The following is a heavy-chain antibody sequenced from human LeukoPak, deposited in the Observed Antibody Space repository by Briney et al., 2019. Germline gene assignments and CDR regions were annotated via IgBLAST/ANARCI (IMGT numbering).Heavy chain of an antibody. CDR1: SGSLSSYY. D-gene: IGHD3-10*01. CDR2: INTGGTS. Sequence: PSETLSLTCTVSSGSLSSYYWSYIRQSAGRGLEWIGRINTGGTSLYNPSLKSRVTMSIDMSRNQFSLNLNSVTAADTAVYFCARGPTHGATYFDSWGQGTLVTVSS. CDR3: ARGPTHGATYFDS. J-gene: IGHJ4*02. V-gene: IGHV4-4*07.